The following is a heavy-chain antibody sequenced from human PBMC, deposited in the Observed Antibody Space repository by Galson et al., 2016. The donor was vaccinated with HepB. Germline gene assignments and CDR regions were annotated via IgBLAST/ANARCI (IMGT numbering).Heavy chain of an antibody. J-gene: IGHJ4*02. CDR3: AREDRFWGDGHNYFFDF. V-gene: IGHV3-7*01. Sequence: SLRLSCAASGFTFSNYWMSWVRQAPGKGLEWVANIKHDGNEKYYVDSVKGRFTISRDNAQNLLFLQMNSLRAEDTAVYFCAREDRFWGDGHNYFFDFWGQGTLATVSS. CDR2: IKHDGNEK. CDR1: GFTFSNYW. D-gene: IGHD3-3*01.